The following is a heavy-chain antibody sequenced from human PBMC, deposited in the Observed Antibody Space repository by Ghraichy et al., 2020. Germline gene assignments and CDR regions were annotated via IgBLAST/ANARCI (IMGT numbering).Heavy chain of an antibody. CDR1: GGSVSSGRYS. J-gene: IGHJ5*02. CDR2: IYYSGST. V-gene: IGHV4-61*01. CDR3: ARVRPRYYGDYAFDP. D-gene: IGHD4-17*01. Sequence: SETLSLTCTVSGGSVSSGRYSWSWIRQPPGKGLERIGYIYYSGSTNYNPSLKSRVTISVDTSKNQFSLKLSSVTAADTAVYYCARVRPRYYGDYAFDPWGQGTLVTVSS.